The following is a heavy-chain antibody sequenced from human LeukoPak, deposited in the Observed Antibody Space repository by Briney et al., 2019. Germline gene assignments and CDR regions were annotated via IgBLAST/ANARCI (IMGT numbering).Heavy chain of an antibody. CDR3: ARLSSSWYYYYYYYMDV. CDR2: IYYSGST. V-gene: IGHV4-59*01. D-gene: IGHD6-13*01. J-gene: IGHJ6*03. Sequence: PSETLSPTCTVSGGSISSYYWSWIRQPPGKGLEWIGYIYYSGSTNYNPSLKSRVTISVDTSKNQFSLKLSSVTAADTAVYYCARLSSSWYYYYYYYMDVWGKGTTVTVSS. CDR1: GGSISSYY.